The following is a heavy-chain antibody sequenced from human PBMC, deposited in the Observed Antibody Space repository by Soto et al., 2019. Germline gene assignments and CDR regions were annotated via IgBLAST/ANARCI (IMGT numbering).Heavy chain of an antibody. V-gene: IGHV3-72*01. J-gene: IGHJ4*02. CDR3: ARAGHCIDGSCRVLDY. Sequence: EVQLVESGGDLVQPGGSLKLSCAASGFTFSDHWMDWVRQAPGKGLEWVGRIRNKVQSYTTEYAASVRGRFTISREDSKHSLYLQMNSPNTEDTAVYYCARAGHCIDGSCRVLDYWCQGVLVTVSS. CDR1: GFTFSDHW. CDR2: IRNKVQSYTT. D-gene: IGHD2-15*01.